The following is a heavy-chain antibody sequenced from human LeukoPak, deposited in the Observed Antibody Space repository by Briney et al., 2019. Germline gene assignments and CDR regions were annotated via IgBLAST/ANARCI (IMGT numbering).Heavy chain of an antibody. CDR2: ISSSGSTI. D-gene: IGHD4-17*01. CDR3: ARAIGDYAWFDP. Sequence: GSLKPFRSAPGFPFRYYYMSLIRQAPGKGLEWVSYISSSGSTIYYADSVKGRFTISRDNAKNSLYLQMNSLRAEDTAVYYCARAIGDYAWFDPWGQGTLVTVSS. J-gene: IGHJ5*02. CDR1: GFPFRYYY. V-gene: IGHV3-11*01.